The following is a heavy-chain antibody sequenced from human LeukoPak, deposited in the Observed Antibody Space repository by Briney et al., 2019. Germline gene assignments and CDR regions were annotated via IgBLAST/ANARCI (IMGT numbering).Heavy chain of an antibody. CDR1: GFTFSSYG. V-gene: IGHV3-30*02. Sequence: GGALRLSCAASGFTFSSYGMHWVRQAPGKGLEWVAFIRYDGSNKYYADSVKGRFTISRDNSKNTLYLQMNSLRAEDTAVYYCAKDTTPPKAGFDPWGQGTLVTVSS. D-gene: IGHD1-14*01. J-gene: IGHJ5*02. CDR2: IRYDGSNK. CDR3: AKDTTPPKAGFDP.